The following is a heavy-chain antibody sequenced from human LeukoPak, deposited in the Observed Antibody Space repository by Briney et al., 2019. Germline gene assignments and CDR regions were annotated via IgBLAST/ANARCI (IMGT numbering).Heavy chain of an antibody. Sequence: GESLKISCKGSGYSFTSYWIGWVRQMPGKGLEWMGIIYPGDSDTRYSPSFQGQVTISADKSISTAYLQWSSLKASDTAMYYCARLKFFERKWLPLVLPHNWFDPWGQETLVTVSS. J-gene: IGHJ5*02. CDR3: ARLKFFERKWLPLVLPHNWFDP. V-gene: IGHV5-51*01. CDR2: IYPGDSDT. D-gene: IGHD3-22*01. CDR1: GYSFTSYW.